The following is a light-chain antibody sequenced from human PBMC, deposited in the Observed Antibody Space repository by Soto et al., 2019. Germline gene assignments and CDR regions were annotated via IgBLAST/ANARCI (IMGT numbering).Light chain of an antibody. CDR2: GAS. V-gene: IGKV3-20*01. CDR3: QHYGSSPFT. J-gene: IGKJ3*01. Sequence: EMVMTQSPGTLALSPGERATLSCRASQSVSYNYLAWDQQNPGQSPRLFFYGASSRATGIPGRFRGSGSGPDFTLTISRLEPEDFAVYYYQHYGSSPFTFGPGPKVDIK. CDR1: QSVSYNY.